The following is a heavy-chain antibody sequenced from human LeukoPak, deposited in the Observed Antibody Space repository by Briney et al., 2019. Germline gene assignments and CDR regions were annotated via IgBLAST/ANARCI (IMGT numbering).Heavy chain of an antibody. CDR1: GYTLTELS. CDR2: FDPEDGET. Sequence: GASVKVSCKVSGYTLTELSMHWVRQAPGKGLEWMGGFDPEDGETIYAQKFQGRVTMTEDTSTDTAYMELSSLRSEDTAVYYCATLQRDYGDYFFDYWGQGTLVTVSS. D-gene: IGHD4-17*01. J-gene: IGHJ4*02. CDR3: ATLQRDYGDYFFDY. V-gene: IGHV1-24*01.